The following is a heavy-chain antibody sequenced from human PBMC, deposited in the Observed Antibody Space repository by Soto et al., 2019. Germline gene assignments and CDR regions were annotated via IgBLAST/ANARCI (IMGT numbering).Heavy chain of an antibody. J-gene: IGHJ4*02. CDR2: INPNSGAT. CDR3: ASGGYSGYDPFDY. CDR1: GYPFTDYY. D-gene: IGHD5-12*01. V-gene: IGHV1-2*02. Sequence: SVKISCKASGYPFTDYYMHWVRQAPGQGLEWMGWINPNSGATNYAQNLQGRVTRTRGRPISTADMELTRLRSADTAIYYCASGGYSGYDPFDYWGQGTMVTVSS.